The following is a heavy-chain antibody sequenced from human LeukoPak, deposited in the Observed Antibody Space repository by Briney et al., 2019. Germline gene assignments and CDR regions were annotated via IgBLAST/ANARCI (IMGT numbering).Heavy chain of an antibody. CDR1: GYTFFSYN. Sequence: ASVKVSCKASGYTFFSYNINWVRQAPGQGLEWMGWVSAYNGNTDHAQKFQGRVTMTTDTSTNTAYMELRSLRSDDTAVYFCASTRMEVGATQFDYWGQGTLVTVSS. CDR2: VSAYNGNT. V-gene: IGHV1-18*01. CDR3: ASTRMEVGATQFDY. D-gene: IGHD1-26*01. J-gene: IGHJ4*02.